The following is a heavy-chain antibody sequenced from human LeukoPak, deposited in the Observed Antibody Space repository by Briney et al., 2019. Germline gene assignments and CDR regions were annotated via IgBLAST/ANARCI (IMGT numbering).Heavy chain of an antibody. CDR2: ISYDGSNK. D-gene: IGHD6-19*01. J-gene: IGHJ4*02. Sequence: GESLKISCKGSGYSFTSYWIGWVRQAPGKGLEWVAIISYDGSNKYYADSVKGRFTISRDNSKNTLSLQMNSLRPEDTAVYYCAKDSYGYSSGGPLFDYWGQGTLVTVSS. V-gene: IGHV3-30*18. CDR3: AKDSYGYSSGGPLFDY. CDR1: GYSFTSYW.